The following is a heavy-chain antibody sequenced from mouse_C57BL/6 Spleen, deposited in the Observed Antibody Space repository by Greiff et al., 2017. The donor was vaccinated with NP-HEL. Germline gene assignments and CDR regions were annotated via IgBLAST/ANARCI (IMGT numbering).Heavy chain of an antibody. CDR3: AKDYGSSYDFDY. CDR2: INPYNGDT. V-gene: IGHV1-20*01. CDR1: GYSFTGYF. Sequence: EVQLQQSGPELVKPGDSVKISCKASGYSFTGYFMNWVMQSHGKSLEWIGRINPYNGDTFYNQKFKGKATLTVEKSSSTAHSELRSLTSEDSAVYYFAKDYGSSYDFDYWGQGTTLTVSS. D-gene: IGHD1-1*01. J-gene: IGHJ2*01.